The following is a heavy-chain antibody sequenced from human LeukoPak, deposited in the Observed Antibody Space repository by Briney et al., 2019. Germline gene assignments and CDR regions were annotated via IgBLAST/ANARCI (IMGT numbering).Heavy chain of an antibody. CDR3: VRDNILTGAQLHYYFDY. CDR1: GGTFSSYA. CDR2: IIPILGIA. V-gene: IGHV1-69*04. J-gene: IGHJ4*02. Sequence: SVKVSCKASGGTFSSYAISWVRQAPGQGLEWMGRIIPILGIANYAQKFQGRVTITADKSTSTAYMELSSLRSEDTAVYYCVRDNILTGAQLHYYFDYWGQGTLVTVSS. D-gene: IGHD3-9*01.